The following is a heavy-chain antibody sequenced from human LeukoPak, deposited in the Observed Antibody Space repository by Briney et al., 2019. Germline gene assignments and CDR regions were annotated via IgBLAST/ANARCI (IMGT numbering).Heavy chain of an antibody. CDR1: GFTFSSYA. D-gene: IGHD2-21*01. V-gene: IGHV3-30*04. CDR2: ISYDGSNK. CDR3: ARYGFYSFDD. J-gene: IGHJ4*02. Sequence: PGGSLRLSCAASGFTFSSYAMHWVRQAPGKGLEWVAVISYDGSNKYYADSVKGRFTISRDNSKNTLYLQMNSLRAEDTAVYYCARYGFYSFDDWGQGILVTVSS.